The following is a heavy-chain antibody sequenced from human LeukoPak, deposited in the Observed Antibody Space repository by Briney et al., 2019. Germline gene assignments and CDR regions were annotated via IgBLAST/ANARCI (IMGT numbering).Heavy chain of an antibody. J-gene: IGHJ4*02. D-gene: IGHD3-10*01. CDR3: ARGSGSSPYYFDY. Sequence: SETLSLTCVMYSGSFSGYYWSWIRQPPGKGLEWIGYIYYSGSTNYNPSLKSRVTISVDTSKNQFSLKLSSVTAADTAVYYCARGSGSSPYYFDYWGQGTLVTVSS. CDR2: IYYSGST. CDR1: SGSFSGYY. V-gene: IGHV4-59*01.